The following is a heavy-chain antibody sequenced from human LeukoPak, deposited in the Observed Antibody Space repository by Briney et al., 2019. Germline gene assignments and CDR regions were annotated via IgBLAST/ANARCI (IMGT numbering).Heavy chain of an antibody. J-gene: IGHJ4*02. Sequence: GASVKVSCKVSGYTLTELSMHWVRQAPGKGLEWMGGFDPEDGETIYAQKFQGRATMTEDTSTDTAYMELSSLRSEDTAVYYCATVFDSSGYYKHDYWGQGTLVTVSS. V-gene: IGHV1-24*01. CDR2: FDPEDGET. CDR3: ATVFDSSGYYKHDY. CDR1: GYTLTELS. D-gene: IGHD3-22*01.